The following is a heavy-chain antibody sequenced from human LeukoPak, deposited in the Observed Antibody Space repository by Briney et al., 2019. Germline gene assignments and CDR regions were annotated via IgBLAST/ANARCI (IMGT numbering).Heavy chain of an antibody. J-gene: IGHJ2*01. CDR3: ARDQRREIPAAGNWYFDL. Sequence: GASVKVSCKASGYTFTSYYMHWVRQAPGQGLEWMGIINPSGGSTSYAQKFQGRVTMTRDTSTSTVYMELSSLRSEDTAVYYCARDQRREIPAAGNWYFDLWGRGTLVTVSS. CDR2: INPSGGST. V-gene: IGHV1-46*01. CDR1: GYTFTSYY. D-gene: IGHD6-13*01.